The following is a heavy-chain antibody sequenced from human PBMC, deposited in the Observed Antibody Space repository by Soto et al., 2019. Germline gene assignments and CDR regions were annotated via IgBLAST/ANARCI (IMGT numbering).Heavy chain of an antibody. CDR3: AREGSSGYYYYYYGMDV. V-gene: IGHV4-59*11. Sequence: PPETLSPTSTVPGDSIKTLYWSWSRQPPGKGLEWNGYIYYSGRTNYNTSLKSQVTISVNTSKNQFSLKLSSVTAADTAVYYCAREGSSGYYYYYYGMDVWGQGTTVTVSS. D-gene: IGHD3-22*01. CDR1: GDSIKTLY. CDR2: IYYSGRT. J-gene: IGHJ6*02.